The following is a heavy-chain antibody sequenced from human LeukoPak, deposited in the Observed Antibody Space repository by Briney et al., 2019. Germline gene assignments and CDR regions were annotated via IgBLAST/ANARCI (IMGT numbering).Heavy chain of an antibody. Sequence: GGSLRLSCAASGFTFSSYAMSWVRQAPGKGLEWVSAISDSGGNTYYTDSVMGRFTISRDNSKNTLYLQMNSLRAEDTAVYYCARASDYYDCSGYYSAFDYWGQGTLVTVSS. D-gene: IGHD3-22*01. J-gene: IGHJ4*02. V-gene: IGHV3-23*01. CDR1: GFTFSSYA. CDR2: ISDSGGNT. CDR3: ARASDYYDCSGYYSAFDY.